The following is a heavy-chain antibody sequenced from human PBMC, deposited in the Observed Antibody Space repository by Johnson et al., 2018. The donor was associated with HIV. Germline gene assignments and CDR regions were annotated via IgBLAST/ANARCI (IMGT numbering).Heavy chain of an antibody. Sequence: VQLVESGGGVVRPAGSLRLPCAASGFTFDDYGMSWVRQAPGKGLEWVSSIGGSGNNTYYPESMKGRFTISRDNAQNSLYLQMNSLRAEDTVVYYCAKGLVAAALRWGGAFDIWGQGTMVTVSS. V-gene: IGHV3-20*04. J-gene: IGHJ3*02. CDR3: AKGLVAAALRWGGAFDI. CDR1: GFTFDDYG. CDR2: IGGSGNNT. D-gene: IGHD2-2*01.